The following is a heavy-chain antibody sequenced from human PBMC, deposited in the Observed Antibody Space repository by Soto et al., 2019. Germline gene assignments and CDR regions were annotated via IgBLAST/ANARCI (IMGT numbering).Heavy chain of an antibody. D-gene: IGHD6-19*01. Sequence: PGGSLRLSCAASGFTFSSYSMNWVRQAPGKGLEWVSYISSSSSTIYYAEYVKGRITISRDNAKNSLYLQMNNLRAEDTAVYYCARDHEKYSSGTVVYWGQGT. CDR3: ARDHEKYSSGTVVY. V-gene: IGHV3-48*01. CDR2: ISSSSSTI. CDR1: GFTFSSYS. J-gene: IGHJ4*02.